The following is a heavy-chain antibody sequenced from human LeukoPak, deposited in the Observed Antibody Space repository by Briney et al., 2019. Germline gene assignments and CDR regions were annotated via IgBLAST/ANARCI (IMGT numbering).Heavy chain of an antibody. V-gene: IGHV3-33*01. D-gene: IGHD3-22*01. CDR3: ARGSSGYYTKLDY. CDR2: IWYDGNNK. Sequence: PGGSLRLSCVVSGFTFSSYGMHWVRQAPSKGLEWVAVIWYDGNNKYYADSVKGRFTISRDNFKNTLYLQMNSLRAEDTAVYYCARGSSGYYTKLDYWGQGTLVTVSS. CDR1: GFTFSSYG. J-gene: IGHJ4*02.